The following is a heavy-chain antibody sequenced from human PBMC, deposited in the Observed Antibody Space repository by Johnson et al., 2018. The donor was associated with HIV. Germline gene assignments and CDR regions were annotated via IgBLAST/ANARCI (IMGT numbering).Heavy chain of an antibody. V-gene: IGHV3-30*04. Sequence: QEQLVESGGGLVQPGRSLRLSCAASGFTFSSYAMHWVRQAPGKGLEWVAVISYNGSNEYYADSVKGRFTISRDNSKNTLYLQVNSLRPEDTAIYYCARDRITYYDFWSGSGGAFDIWGQGTMVTVSS. J-gene: IGHJ3*02. CDR3: ARDRITYYDFWSGSGGAFDI. CDR1: GFTFSSYA. D-gene: IGHD3-3*01. CDR2: ISYNGSNE.